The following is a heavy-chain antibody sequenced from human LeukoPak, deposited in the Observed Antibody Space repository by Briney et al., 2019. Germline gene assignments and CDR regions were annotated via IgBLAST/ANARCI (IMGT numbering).Heavy chain of an antibody. CDR3: ARGNILSGYCFDF. V-gene: IGHV4-34*01. Sequence: SETLSLTCTVSGGSINSHYWSWIRQPPGKGLEWVGEIHYTGGTSYNPSLKSRATISIDTSKNQLSLKLSSVTAADTAVYYCARGNILSGYCFDFWGQGALVTVS. CDR1: GGSINSHY. D-gene: IGHD3-9*01. CDR2: IHYTGGT. J-gene: IGHJ4*02.